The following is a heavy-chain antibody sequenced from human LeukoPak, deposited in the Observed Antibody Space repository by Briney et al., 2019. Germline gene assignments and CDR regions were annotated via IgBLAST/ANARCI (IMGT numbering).Heavy chain of an antibody. D-gene: IGHD1-1*01. J-gene: IGHJ4*02. CDR1: GYTFSSYG. CDR3: ARRQGTTLNFDY. CDR2: INAYNGNA. V-gene: IGHV1-18*01. Sequence: ASVKVSCKASGYTFSSYGFSWVRQAPGQGLEWMGWINAYNGNANYAQNLQGRVTMTTDTSTSTAYMELRSLRSDDTAVYYCARRQGTTLNFDYWGQGTLVTVSS.